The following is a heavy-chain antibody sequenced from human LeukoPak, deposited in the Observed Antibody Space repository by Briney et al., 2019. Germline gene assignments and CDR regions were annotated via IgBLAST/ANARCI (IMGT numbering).Heavy chain of an antibody. CDR2: IKQDGSEK. J-gene: IGHJ6*04. Sequence: GGSLRLSCAASGFTFSSYWMSWVRQAPGKGLEWVANIKQDGSEKYYVDSVKGRFTISRDNAKNSLYLQMNSLRAEDTAVYYCARDTYYDILTGYYLYHYGMDVWGKGTTVTVSS. D-gene: IGHD3-9*01. V-gene: IGHV3-7*03. CDR1: GFTFSSYW. CDR3: ARDTYYDILTGYYLYHYGMDV.